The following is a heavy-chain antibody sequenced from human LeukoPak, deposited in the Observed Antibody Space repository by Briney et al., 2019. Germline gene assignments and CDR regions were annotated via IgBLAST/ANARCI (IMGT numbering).Heavy chain of an antibody. D-gene: IGHD3-22*01. V-gene: IGHV1-69*04. CDR3: VRWGEDYYDSSGYYHD. CDR1: GGTFSSYA. CDR2: IIPIFGIA. J-gene: IGHJ4*02. Sequence: SVKVSCKASGGTFSSYAISWVRQAPGQGLEWMGRIIPIFGIANYAQKFQGRVTITADKSTSTAYMELSSLRSEDTAVYYCVRWGEDYYDSSGYYHDWGQGTLVTVSS.